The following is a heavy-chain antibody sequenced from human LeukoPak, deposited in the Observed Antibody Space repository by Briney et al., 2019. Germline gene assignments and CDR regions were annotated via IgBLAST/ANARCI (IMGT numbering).Heavy chain of an antibody. D-gene: IGHD4-23*01. CDR3: ARHYGGNSAGAFVT. Sequence: PSETLSLTCPVACGSIRNYYWSWIRQPPGKGLEWIGYIYYIGSTNYNPSLKSRVTISVDTSKNQLSLELSSVTAAETAVYYCARHYGGNSAGAFVTWGQGKMVTVSS. J-gene: IGHJ3*02. V-gene: IGHV4-59*01. CDR1: CGSIRNYY. CDR2: IYYIGST.